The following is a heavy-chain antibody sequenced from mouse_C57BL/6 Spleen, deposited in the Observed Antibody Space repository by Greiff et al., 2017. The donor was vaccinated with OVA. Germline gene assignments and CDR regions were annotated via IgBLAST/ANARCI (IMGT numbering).Heavy chain of an antibody. Sequence: VHVKQSGPELVKPGASVKISCKASGYSFTGYYMNWVKQSPEKSLEWIGEINPSTGGTTYNQKFKAKATLTVDKSSSTAYMQLKSLTSEDSAVYYCARLEGGAMDYWGQGTSVTVSS. CDR2: INPSTGGT. CDR3: ARLEGGAMDY. J-gene: IGHJ4*01. V-gene: IGHV1-42*01. CDR1: GYSFTGYY.